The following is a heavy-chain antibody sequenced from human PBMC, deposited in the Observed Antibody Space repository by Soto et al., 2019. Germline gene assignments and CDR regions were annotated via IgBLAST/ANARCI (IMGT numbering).Heavy chain of an antibody. CDR2: ISAGGSDT. J-gene: IGHJ4*02. D-gene: IGHD2-2*01. V-gene: IGHV3-23*01. CDR3: ASVPIWCGSSSCYTEGFDS. Sequence: PWGSLRLSCLASVFVFSDYAMSWVRQAPGKGLEWVSAISAGGSDTYYADSVKGRFTVSRVNSESTLYLQMNTLRAEDTAIYYCASVPIWCGSSSCYTEGFDSWGQGTLVTVSS. CDR1: VFVFSDYA.